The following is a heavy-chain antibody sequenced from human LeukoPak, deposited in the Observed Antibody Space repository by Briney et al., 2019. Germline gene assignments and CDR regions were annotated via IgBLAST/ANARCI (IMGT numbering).Heavy chain of an antibody. CDR1: GFTFTRHW. CDR3: GGSEDGYIDY. Sequence: GGSLRLSXAASGFTFTRHWMHWVRQAPGKGLEWVSRIKTDGTNTIYADFVEGRFTISRDNARNTLYLQMSSLRAGDTAVYYCGGSEDGYIDYWGQGTLDTVSS. D-gene: IGHD5-24*01. CDR2: IKTDGTNT. J-gene: IGHJ4*02. V-gene: IGHV3-74*01.